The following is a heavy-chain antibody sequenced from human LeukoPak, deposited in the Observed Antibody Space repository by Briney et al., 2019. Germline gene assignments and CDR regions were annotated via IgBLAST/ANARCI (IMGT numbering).Heavy chain of an antibody. J-gene: IGHJ6*02. CDR2: ISGSGGST. Sequence: GGSLRLSCAASGFTFSSYAMSWVRQAPGKGLEWVSAISGSGGSTYYADSVKGRFTISRDNARESLYLQMSSLRAEDTAVYYCATYTHWVAGDVWGHGTTVTVSS. V-gene: IGHV3-23*01. CDR3: ATYTHWVAGDV. D-gene: IGHD3-16*01. CDR1: GFTFSSYA.